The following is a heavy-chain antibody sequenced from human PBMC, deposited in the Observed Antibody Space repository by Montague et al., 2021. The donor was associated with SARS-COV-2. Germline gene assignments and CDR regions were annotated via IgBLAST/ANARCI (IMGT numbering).Heavy chain of an antibody. V-gene: IGHV4-34*01. CDR1: GGSFSGYY. CDR3: ARGSWHIVVVTAIRDGYYGMDA. CDR2: INHSGST. D-gene: IGHD2-21*02. J-gene: IGHJ6*02. Sequence: SETLSLTCAIYGGSFSGYYWSWIRQPPGKGLEWIGEINHSGSTNYNPSXXSRVTISVDMSKNQFSLKLSSVTAADTAVYYCARGSWHIVVVTAIRDGYYGMDAWGQGTTVTVSS.